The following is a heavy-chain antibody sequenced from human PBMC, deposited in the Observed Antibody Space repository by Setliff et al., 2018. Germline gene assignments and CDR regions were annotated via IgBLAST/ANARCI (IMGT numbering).Heavy chain of an antibody. CDR3: VRTDYSDGRYSMDV. V-gene: IGHV4-39*01. J-gene: IGHJ6*03. Sequence: ETLSLTCAVSGASIRNNYYWGWIRQSPGTGLEWIGSIFYNGMAYYNPSLKSRVTISVDTSKNQLSLKLNTVTAADTAVYYCVRTDYSDGRYSMDVWGKGTTVTVSS. D-gene: IGHD6-19*01. CDR1: GASIRNNYY. CDR2: IFYNGMA.